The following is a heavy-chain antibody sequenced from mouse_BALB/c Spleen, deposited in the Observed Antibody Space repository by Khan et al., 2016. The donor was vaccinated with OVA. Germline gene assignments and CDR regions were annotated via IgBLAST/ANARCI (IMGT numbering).Heavy chain of an antibody. CDR1: GFTFRDYG. CDR2: ISNMAYSN. V-gene: IGHV5-15*02. Sequence: EVQLVESGGGLVQPGGSRKLSCAASGFTFRDYGMAWVRQAPGKGPEWVAFISNMAYSNYYADPVKGRFTISRENAKNTLYRVMSSLGSEDTAMYYCSRSWAMDYCGQGTSVTVSS. J-gene: IGHJ4*01. CDR3: SRSWAMDY.